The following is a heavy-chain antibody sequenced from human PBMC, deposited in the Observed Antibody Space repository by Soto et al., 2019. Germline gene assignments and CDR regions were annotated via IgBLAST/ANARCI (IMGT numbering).Heavy chain of an antibody. CDR1: GGTFSSYV. Sequence: ASVKVSCKASGGTFSSYVISWVRQAPGQGLEWMGGIIPIFGTANYAQKFQGRVTITADKSTSTAYMELSSLISEDTAVYYCARVARIAAAGPDLNWFDPWGQGPLVTSPQ. CDR2: IIPIFGTA. J-gene: IGHJ5*02. D-gene: IGHD6-13*01. CDR3: ARVARIAAAGPDLNWFDP. V-gene: IGHV1-69*06.